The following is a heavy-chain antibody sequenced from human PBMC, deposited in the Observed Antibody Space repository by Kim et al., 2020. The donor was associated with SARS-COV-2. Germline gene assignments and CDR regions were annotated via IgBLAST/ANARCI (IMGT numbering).Heavy chain of an antibody. CDR1: GFTFSSYG. CDR3: AKESGSGSYYAWTYYYYGIDV. CDR2: ISYDGSNK. V-gene: IGHV3-30*18. J-gene: IGHJ6*02. Sequence: GGSLRLSCTASGFTFSSYGMHWVRQAPGKGLEWVAVISYDGSNKYYADSVKGRFTISRDNSKNTLYLQMKSLRAEDTAVYYCAKESGSGSYYAWTYYYYGIDVWGQGTTVTVSS. D-gene: IGHD3-10*01.